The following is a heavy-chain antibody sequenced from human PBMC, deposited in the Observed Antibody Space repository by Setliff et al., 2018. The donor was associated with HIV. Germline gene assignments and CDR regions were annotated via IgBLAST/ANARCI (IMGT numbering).Heavy chain of an antibody. V-gene: IGHV3-23*01. J-gene: IGHJ6*04. Sequence: HPGGSLRLSCAASGFTFGNFAMSWVRQAPGRGLEWIGSMFRGGGRQFQPSLASRVSISGATSKNQFSLKMTSVTPADTAVYFCVGVPSYYGTGTLWVWGKGITVTVSS. CDR2: MFRGGGRQ. CDR1: GFTFGNFA. CDR3: VGVPSYYGTGTLWV. D-gene: IGHD3-10*01.